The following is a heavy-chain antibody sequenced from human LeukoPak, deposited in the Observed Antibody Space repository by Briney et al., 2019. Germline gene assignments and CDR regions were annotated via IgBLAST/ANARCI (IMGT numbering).Heavy chain of an antibody. CDR1: GVSFSGYY. Sequence: SETLSLTCAVYGVSFSGYYWSWIRQPPGKGLEWIGEINHSGSTNYNPSLKSRVTISVDTSKNQFSLKLSSVTAADTAVYYCARSGDWYSSSWYDYWGQGTLVTVSS. J-gene: IGHJ4*02. V-gene: IGHV4-34*01. CDR3: ARSGDWYSSSWYDY. D-gene: IGHD6-13*01. CDR2: INHSGST.